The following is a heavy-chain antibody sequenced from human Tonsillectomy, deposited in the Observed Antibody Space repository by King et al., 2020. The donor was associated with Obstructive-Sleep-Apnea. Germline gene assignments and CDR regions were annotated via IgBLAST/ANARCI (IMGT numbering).Heavy chain of an antibody. D-gene: IGHD1-1*01. CDR3: ARRVSTEAYFDF. J-gene: IGHJ4*02. Sequence: VQLVESGAEVKKPGESLKISCKTSGYTFSNYLIGWVRQMPGKGLEWMGIIYPSVSDTRYSPSFQGQVTFSADKSISTAYLHWSSLKASDTAMYYCARRVSTEAYFDFWGQGTLVTVSS. CDR2: IYPSVSDT. V-gene: IGHV5-51*01. CDR1: GYTFSNYL.